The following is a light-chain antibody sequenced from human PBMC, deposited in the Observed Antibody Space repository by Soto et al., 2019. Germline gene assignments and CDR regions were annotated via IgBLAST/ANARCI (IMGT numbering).Light chain of an antibody. CDR1: SGTVTSGHY. J-gene: IGLJ3*02. V-gene: IGLV7-46*01. CDR2: DTS. Sequence: QAVVTQEPSLTVSPGGTVTLTCGSSSGTVTSGHYPYWFQQKPGQAPRTLIYDTSDKHSWTPARFSGSLIGGKAALTLSGAQTEDEAEYYCLFSYSAVRVFGGRTQGTVL. CDR3: LFSYSAVRV.